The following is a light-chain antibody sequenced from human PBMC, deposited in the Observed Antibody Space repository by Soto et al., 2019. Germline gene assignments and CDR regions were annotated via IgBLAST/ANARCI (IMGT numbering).Light chain of an antibody. CDR2: GAS. Sequence: IVLTQSPGTLSLSPGDRSTLSCRASHSMSNSTLAWYQHKPGQAPRLLIYGASNRATGIPDRFSGSGSGTDYTLTITNLESGDFAVYYCQQRSNWPWTFGQGTKVDIK. CDR3: QQRSNWPWT. J-gene: IGKJ1*01. V-gene: IGKV3D-20*02. CDR1: HSMSNST.